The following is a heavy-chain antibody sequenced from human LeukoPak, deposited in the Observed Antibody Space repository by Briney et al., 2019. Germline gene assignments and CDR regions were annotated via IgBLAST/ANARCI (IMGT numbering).Heavy chain of an antibody. J-gene: IGHJ3*02. CDR3: AREGEGLPDDAFDI. V-gene: IGHV3-23*01. Sequence: GGSLRLSCAASGFTFSDYYMSWIRQAPGKGLEWVSAISGSGGSTYYADSVKGRFTISRDNSKNTLYLQMNSLRAEDTAVYYCAREGEGLPDDAFDIWGQGTMVTVSS. D-gene: IGHD3-3*01. CDR2: ISGSGGST. CDR1: GFTFSDYY.